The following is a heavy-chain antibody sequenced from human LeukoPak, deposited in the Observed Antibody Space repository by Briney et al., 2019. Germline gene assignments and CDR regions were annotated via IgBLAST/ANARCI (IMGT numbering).Heavy chain of an antibody. CDR1: GESFSGYN. CDR2: IDHSGST. D-gene: IGHD5-12*01. V-gene: IGHV4-34*01. Sequence: SETLSLTCAVYGESFSGYNWTWVRQSPGKGLEWIGEIDHSGSTNYNPSLKSRVTISEDTSKNQFSLKLSSVTAADTAMYYCARASWLPQTRNYYYMDVWGKGTTVTISS. J-gene: IGHJ6*03. CDR3: ARASWLPQTRNYYYMDV.